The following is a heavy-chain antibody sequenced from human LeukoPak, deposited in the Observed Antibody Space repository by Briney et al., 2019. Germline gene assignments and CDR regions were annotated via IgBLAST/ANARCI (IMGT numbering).Heavy chain of an antibody. CDR3: ARGAQDIVVVPAAIPTKIGWFDP. CDR2: INHSGST. CDR1: GGSFSGYY. D-gene: IGHD2-2*02. J-gene: IGHJ5*02. Sequence: SETLSLTCAVYGGSFSGYYWSWIRQPPGKGLEWIGEINHSGSTNYNPSLKSRVTISVDTSKNQFSLKLSSVTAADTAVYYCARGAQDIVVVPAAIPTKIGWFDPWGQGTLVTVSS. V-gene: IGHV4-34*01.